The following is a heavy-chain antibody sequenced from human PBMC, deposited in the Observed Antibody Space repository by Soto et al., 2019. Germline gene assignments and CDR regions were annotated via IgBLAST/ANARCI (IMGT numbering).Heavy chain of an antibody. CDR3: ARVGDSSSSAWYSWFDP. CDR2: IYYSGST. Sequence: SETLSLTCTVSGGSISSYYWSWIRQPPGKGLEWIGYIYYSGSTNYNPSLKSRVTISVDTSKNQFSLKLSSVTAADTAVYYCARVGDSSSSAWYSWFDPWGQGTMVTVSS. V-gene: IGHV4-59*01. D-gene: IGHD6-6*01. J-gene: IGHJ5*02. CDR1: GGSISSYY.